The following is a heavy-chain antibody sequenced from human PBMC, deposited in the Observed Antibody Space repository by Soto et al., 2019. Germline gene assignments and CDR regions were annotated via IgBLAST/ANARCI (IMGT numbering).Heavy chain of an antibody. D-gene: IGHD6-19*01. CDR1: GYTLTELS. Sequence: VKVSCKVSGYTLTELSMHWVRQAPGKGLEWMGGFDPEDGETIYAQKFQGRGTMTEDTSTDTAYMALGSLRSEDTAVYYCATGPIAVAGTDYWGQGTLVTVSS. CDR2: FDPEDGET. V-gene: IGHV1-24*01. CDR3: ATGPIAVAGTDY. J-gene: IGHJ4*02.